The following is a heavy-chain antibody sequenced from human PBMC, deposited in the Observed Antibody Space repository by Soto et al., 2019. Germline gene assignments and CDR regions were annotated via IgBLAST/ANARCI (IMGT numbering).Heavy chain of an antibody. CDR1: GGTFSSYA. V-gene: IGHV1-69*12. D-gene: IGHD6-19*01. CDR2: IIPIFGTA. CDR3: AGHKGYSRGWDYFDY. J-gene: IGHJ4*02. Sequence: QVQLVQSGAEVKKPGSSVKVSCKASGGTFSSYAITWVRQAPGQGLEWMGGIIPIFGTANYAQKFQGRVTITADESTSTADMEVSSLRPEDRAVYYCAGHKGYSRGWDYFDYRGQGTLVTDSS.